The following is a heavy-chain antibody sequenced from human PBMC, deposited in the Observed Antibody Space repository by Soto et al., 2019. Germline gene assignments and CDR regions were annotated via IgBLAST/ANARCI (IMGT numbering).Heavy chain of an antibody. CDR1: GFSFSSYS. J-gene: IGHJ4*02. CDR3: ARDGYNIVEQFDY. D-gene: IGHD5-12*01. Sequence: GGSLRLSCSASGFSFSSYSMHWVRQSPDKRLEYVSHVSGDGVRTYYDDSVKGRFPISRDNSKNTLYLQMNSLRAEDTAVYYCARDGYNIVEQFDYWGQGTLVTVSS. V-gene: IGHV3-64*04. CDR2: VSGDGVRT.